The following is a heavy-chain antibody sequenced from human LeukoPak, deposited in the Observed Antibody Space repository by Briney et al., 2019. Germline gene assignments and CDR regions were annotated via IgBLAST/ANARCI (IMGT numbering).Heavy chain of an antibody. CDR2: INHSGST. D-gene: IGHD3-22*01. V-gene: IGHV4-34*01. CDR1: GGSFSGYY. Sequence: SETLSLTCAVYGGSFSGYYWSWIRQPPGKGLEWIGEINHSGSTNYNPSLKSRVTISVDTSKNQFSLKLSSVTAADTAVYYCARSSGYYPLFDYWGQGTLVTVSS. CDR3: ARSSGYYPLFDY. J-gene: IGHJ4*02.